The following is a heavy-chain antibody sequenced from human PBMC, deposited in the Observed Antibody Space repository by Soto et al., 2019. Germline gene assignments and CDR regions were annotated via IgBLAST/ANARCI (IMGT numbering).Heavy chain of an antibody. J-gene: IGHJ4*02. Sequence: SETLSLTCAVYGGSFSGYYWSWIRQPPGKGLEWIGEINHSGSTNYNPSLKSRVTISVDTSNNQFSLKLSSVTAADTAVYYCAGGGAVAGTRYFPIDYWGQGTLVTVSS. V-gene: IGHV4-34*01. CDR1: GGSFSGYY. CDR2: INHSGST. D-gene: IGHD6-19*01. CDR3: AGGGAVAGTRYFPIDY.